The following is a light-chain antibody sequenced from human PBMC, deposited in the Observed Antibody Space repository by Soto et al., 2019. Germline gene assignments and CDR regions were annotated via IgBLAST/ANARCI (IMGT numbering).Light chain of an antibody. V-gene: IGKV3-20*01. J-gene: IGKJ1*01. CDR3: QQYGSSPVT. Sequence: EIVLTQSPGTLSLSPGERATLSCRASQSVSSSSLAWYQQRPGQAPKLLIYVASSRATGIPDRFSGSGSGTDFTLTISRLEPDDFAVYYCQQYGSSPVTFGQGTKV. CDR1: QSVSSSS. CDR2: VAS.